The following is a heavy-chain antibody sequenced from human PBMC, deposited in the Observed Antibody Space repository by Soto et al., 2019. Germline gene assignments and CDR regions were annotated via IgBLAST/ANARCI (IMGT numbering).Heavy chain of an antibody. D-gene: IGHD6-13*01. CDR3: AVPGAGDFDY. V-gene: IGHV4-4*02. CDR1: GASISTNNW. CDR2: VYHSGST. Sequence: ETLSLTCAVSGASISTNNWWSWVRQPPGKGLEWIGEVYHSGSTNCNPSLKSRVTISIDKSKNQFSLRLTSMTAADTAVYYCAVPGAGDFDYWSQGTLVTVSS. J-gene: IGHJ4*02.